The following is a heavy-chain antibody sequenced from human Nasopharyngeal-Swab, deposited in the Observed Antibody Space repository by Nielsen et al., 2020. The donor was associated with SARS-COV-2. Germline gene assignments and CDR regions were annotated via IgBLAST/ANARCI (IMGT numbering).Heavy chain of an antibody. CDR3: ARGSGYYDSSGYSDY. Sequence: SETQSLTCTVSGGSISSYYWSWIRQPPGKGLEWIGYIYYSGSTNYNPSLKSRVTISVDTSKNQFSLKLSSVTAADTAVYYCARGSGYYDSSGYSDYWGQGTLVTVSS. V-gene: IGHV4-59*13. CDR1: GGSISSYY. CDR2: IYYSGST. D-gene: IGHD3-22*01. J-gene: IGHJ4*02.